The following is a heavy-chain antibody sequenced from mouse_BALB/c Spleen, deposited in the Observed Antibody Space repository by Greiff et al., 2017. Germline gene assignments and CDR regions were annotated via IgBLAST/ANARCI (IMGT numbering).Heavy chain of an antibody. J-gene: IGHJ4*01. D-gene: IGHD2-4*01. Sequence: QVQLQQSGPELVKPGASVRISCKASGYTFTSYYIHWVKQRPGQGLEWIGWIYPGNVNTKYNEKFKGKATLTADKSSSTAYMQLSSLTSEDSAVYFCARAYDYEGYAMDYWGQGTSVTVSS. V-gene: IGHV1S56*01. CDR3: ARAYDYEGYAMDY. CDR2: IYPGNVNT. CDR1: GYTFTSYY.